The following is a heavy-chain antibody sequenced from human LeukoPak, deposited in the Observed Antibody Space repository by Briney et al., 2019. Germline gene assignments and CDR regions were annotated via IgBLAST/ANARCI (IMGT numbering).Heavy chain of an antibody. CDR2: ISGSGGST. J-gene: IGHJ3*02. CDR3: AREIPPNWEYHDAFDI. Sequence: GGSLRLSCAASGFTFSSYAMSWVRQAPGKGLEWVSAISGSGGSTYYADSVKGRFTISRDNSKNTLYLQMNSLRAEDTAVYYCAREIPPNWEYHDAFDIWGQGTMVTVSS. V-gene: IGHV3-23*01. CDR1: GFTFSSYA. D-gene: IGHD7-27*01.